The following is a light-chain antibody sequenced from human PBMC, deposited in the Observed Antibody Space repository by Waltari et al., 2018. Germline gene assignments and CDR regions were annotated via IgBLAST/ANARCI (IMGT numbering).Light chain of an antibody. J-gene: IGLJ1*01. CDR3: QSADSSGTYV. Sequence: SYELTQPPSISVSPGQTARIPCSRDALPNGTPHWYQQKPGQAPILVIYKDFERPSGIPERFSGSSSGTAITLTISGVQAEDEADYYCQSADSSGTYVFGTGTKVTVL. CDR2: KDF. CDR1: ALPNGT. V-gene: IGLV3-25*03.